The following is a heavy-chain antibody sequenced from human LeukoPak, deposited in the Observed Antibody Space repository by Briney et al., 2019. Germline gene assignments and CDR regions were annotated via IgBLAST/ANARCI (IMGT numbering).Heavy chain of an antibody. CDR3: AIGHCSSTSCYTVNDAFDI. D-gene: IGHD2-2*02. V-gene: IGHV3-33*01. CDR1: GFTFSSYG. Sequence: GRSLRLSCAASGFTFSSYGMHWVRQAPGKGLEWVAVIWYDGSNKYYADSVKGRFTISRDNSKNTLYLQMNSLRAEDTAVYCCAIGHCSSTSCYTVNDAFDIWGQGTMVTVSS. J-gene: IGHJ3*02. CDR2: IWYDGSNK.